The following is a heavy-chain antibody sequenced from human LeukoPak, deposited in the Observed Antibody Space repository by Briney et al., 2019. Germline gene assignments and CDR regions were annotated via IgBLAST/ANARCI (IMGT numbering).Heavy chain of an antibody. Sequence: PGGSLRLSCAASGFTFSSYWMSWVRQAPGKGLEWVANIKQDGSEKYYVDSVKGRFTISRDNAKNSLYLQMNSLRAEDTAVYYCAREVGQVAGTPAFVWDYWGQGTLVTVSS. CDR2: IKQDGSEK. J-gene: IGHJ4*02. CDR3: AREVGQVAGTPAFVWDY. CDR1: GFTFSSYW. V-gene: IGHV3-7*03. D-gene: IGHD6-19*01.